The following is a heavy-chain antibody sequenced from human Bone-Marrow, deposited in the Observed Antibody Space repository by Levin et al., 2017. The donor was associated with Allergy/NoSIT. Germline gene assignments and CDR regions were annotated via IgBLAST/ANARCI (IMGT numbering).Heavy chain of an antibody. V-gene: IGHV3-30-3*01. CDR1: GFTFRSAA. CDR2: ISYDATEK. D-gene: IGHD5-18*01. J-gene: IGHJ4*01. CDR3: TRGGVETAMALFDY. Sequence: GGSLRLSCAVSGFTFRSAAMDWVRQAPGKGLEWVAVISYDATEKYFADSVKGRFTISRDNSKNTKYLQLNSLREDDTALYYCTRGGVETAMALFDYWGHGTLVTVSS.